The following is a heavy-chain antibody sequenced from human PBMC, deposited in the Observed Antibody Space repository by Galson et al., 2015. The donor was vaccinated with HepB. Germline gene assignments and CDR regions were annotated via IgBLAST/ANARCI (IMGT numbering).Heavy chain of an antibody. D-gene: IGHD4-23*01. CDR1: GFTFDDYA. CDR3: VKDLDYGGNRGRFDY. J-gene: IGHJ4*02. CDR2: VSWNSGRI. V-gene: IGHV3-9*01. Sequence: SLRLSCAASGFTFDDYAMHWVRQAPGKGLGWVSVVSWNSGRIGYAESVKGRFTISRDNAKNSLYLQMNSLRAEDTALYYCVKDLDYGGNRGRFDYWGQGVLVTVSS.